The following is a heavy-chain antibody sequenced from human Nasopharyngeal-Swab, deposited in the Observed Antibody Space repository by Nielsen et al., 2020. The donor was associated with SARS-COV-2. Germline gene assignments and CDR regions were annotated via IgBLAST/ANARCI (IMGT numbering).Heavy chain of an antibody. J-gene: IGHJ4*02. CDR1: GFTSSSYW. Sequence: GESLKISCAASGFTSSSYWMSWVRQAPGKGLEWVANIKQDGSEKYYVDSVKGRFSISRDNAKNSLYLQMNSLRAEDTAVYYCARLESSSWYWSYWGQGTLGTVSS. V-gene: IGHV3-7*01. CDR3: ARLESSSWYWSY. CDR2: IKQDGSEK. D-gene: IGHD6-13*01.